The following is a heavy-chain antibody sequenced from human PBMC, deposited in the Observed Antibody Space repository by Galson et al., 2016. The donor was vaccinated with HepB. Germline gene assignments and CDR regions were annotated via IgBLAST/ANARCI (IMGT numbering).Heavy chain of an antibody. Sequence: SLRLSCAGSGFSISDYWIHWVRQAPGKGLVWVSRINERGSVWGYADSVKGRFTISKDNVKNTVYLHMTSLSAEDTAIYYCAREYKRVGAPLNYWGQGTLVTVSS. CDR1: GFSISDYW. CDR2: INERGSVW. J-gene: IGHJ4*02. CDR3: AREYKRVGAPLNY. D-gene: IGHD1-26*01. V-gene: IGHV3-74*01.